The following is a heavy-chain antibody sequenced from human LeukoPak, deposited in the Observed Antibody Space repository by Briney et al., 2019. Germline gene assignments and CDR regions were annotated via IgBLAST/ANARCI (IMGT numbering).Heavy chain of an antibody. CDR1: GGSISSSSYY. J-gene: IGHJ4*02. D-gene: IGHD5-18*01. V-gene: IGHV4-39*01. Sequence: SETLSLTCTVSGGSISSSSYYWGWIRQPPGKGLEWIGSIYYSGSTYYNPSLKSRVTISVDTSKNQFSLKLSSVTAADTAAYYCARRAPDTAMGYYFDYWGQGTLVTVSS. CDR2: IYYSGST. CDR3: ARRAPDTAMGYYFDY.